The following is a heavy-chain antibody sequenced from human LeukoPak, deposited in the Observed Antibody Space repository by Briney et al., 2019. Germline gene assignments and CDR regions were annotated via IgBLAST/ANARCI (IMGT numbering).Heavy chain of an antibody. Sequence: PSETLSLTCTVSGGSISSYYWSWIRQPPGRGLEWIGYIYYSGSTNYNPSLKSRVTISVDTSKNQFSLKLSSVTAADTAVYYCARDPSDVNALDLWGQGTMVTVSS. CDR1: GGSISSYY. D-gene: IGHD2-2*01. CDR2: IYYSGST. CDR3: ARDPSDVNALDL. V-gene: IGHV4-59*12. J-gene: IGHJ3*01.